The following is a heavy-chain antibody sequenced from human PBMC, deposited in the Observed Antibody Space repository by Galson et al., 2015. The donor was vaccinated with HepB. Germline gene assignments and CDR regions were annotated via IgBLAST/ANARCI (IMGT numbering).Heavy chain of an antibody. D-gene: IGHD2-21*02. CDR1: GGTFSSYA. CDR3: ARDPSCGGDCHFDY. J-gene: IGHJ4*02. V-gene: IGHV1-69*13. CDR2: IIPIFGTA. Sequence: SVKVSCKASGGTFSSYAMSWVRQAPGQGLEWMGGIIPIFGTANDAQKFQGRVTITADETTSTANMELSSLRSEDTAVSYCARDPSCGGDCHFDYWGQGTLVTVSS.